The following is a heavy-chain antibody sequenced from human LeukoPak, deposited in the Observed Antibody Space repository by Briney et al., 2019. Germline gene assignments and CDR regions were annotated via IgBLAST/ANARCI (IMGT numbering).Heavy chain of an antibody. D-gene: IGHD2-8*01. V-gene: IGHV3-20*04. CDR2: ISGSGSRGSGIIGGNT. J-gene: IGHJ4*02. CDR1: GFNFKLSA. CDR3: ARDLGYCTNGVCHTRFDY. Sequence: GGSLRLSCAASGFNFKLSAMSWGRQAPGQGLEWVALISGSGSRGSGIIGGNTYYADSVKGRFIISRDNTKGSLFLQLNSLRAEDTAVYYCARDLGYCTNGVCHTRFDYWGQGTLVAVSS.